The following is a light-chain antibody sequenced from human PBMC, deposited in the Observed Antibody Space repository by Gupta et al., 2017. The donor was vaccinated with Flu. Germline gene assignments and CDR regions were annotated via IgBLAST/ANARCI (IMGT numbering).Light chain of an antibody. CDR2: AAS. V-gene: IGKV1-39*01. J-gene: IGKJ4*01. CDR1: QRISSY. CDR3: QQRDSTPIT. Sequence: DIQMTQSPSSLSASVGDRVTITCRASQRISSYLNWYQQKPGKAPKLLIYAASSLQSGVPSRFSGSGSGTDFTLTISRPQPEDFATYYCQQRDSTPITFGGGTKVEIK.